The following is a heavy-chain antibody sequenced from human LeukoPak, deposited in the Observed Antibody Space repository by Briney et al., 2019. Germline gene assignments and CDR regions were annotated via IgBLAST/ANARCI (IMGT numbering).Heavy chain of an antibody. CDR2: IRSNAYGGTA. CDR1: VFTFAEYG. J-gene: IGHJ4*02. Sequence: PGGSLRLSCTDSVFTFAEYGMSWFRQAPGKGLEWVGFIRSNAYGGTAEYAASVKGRFTISRDDSKSIAYLQMNSLKTEDTAVFYCSRSNTSSWDRYYFDCWGRGTLVTVSS. V-gene: IGHV3-49*03. CDR3: SRSNTSSWDRYYFDC. D-gene: IGHD6-13*01.